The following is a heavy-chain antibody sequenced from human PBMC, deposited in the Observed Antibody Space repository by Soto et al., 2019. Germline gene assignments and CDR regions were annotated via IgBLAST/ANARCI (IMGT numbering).Heavy chain of an antibody. CDR3: ARVGGNDFWTTYYKNYFDP. CDR1: GFTFSTHA. J-gene: IGHJ5*02. V-gene: IGHV3-23*01. D-gene: IGHD3-3*01. Sequence: GGSLRLSCAASGFTFSTHAMTWVRQAPGRGLEWVSSISGIGGSTYYVDSVKGRFTISRDNSKDTLFLQMSSLRAEDTAVYYCARVGGNDFWTTYYKNYFDPWGQGTLVTVSS. CDR2: ISGIGGST.